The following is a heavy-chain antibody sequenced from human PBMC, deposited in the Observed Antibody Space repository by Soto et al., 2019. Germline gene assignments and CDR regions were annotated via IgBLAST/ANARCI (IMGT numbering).Heavy chain of an antibody. J-gene: IGHJ6*03. Sequence: LLQLPETLSLTCTVSGGSISSYYWSWIRQPPGKGLEWIGYIYYSGSTNYNPSLKSRVTISVDTSKNQFSLKLSSVTAADTAVYYCARGGGRYFDWTFYYMDVWGKGTTVTVSS. V-gene: IGHV4-59*01. CDR2: IYYSGST. CDR3: ARGGGRYFDWTFYYMDV. CDR1: GGSISSYY. D-gene: IGHD3-9*01.